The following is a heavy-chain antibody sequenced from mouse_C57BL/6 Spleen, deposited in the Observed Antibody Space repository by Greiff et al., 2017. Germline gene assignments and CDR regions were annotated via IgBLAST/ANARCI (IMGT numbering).Heavy chain of an antibody. CDR2: IDPSDSYT. Sequence: QVQLQQPRAELVKPGASVKLSCKASGYTFTSYWMQWVKQRPGQGLEWIGEIDPSDSYTNYNQKFKGKATLTVDTSSSTAYMQLSSLTSEDSAVYYCASYTDFDYWGQGTTLTVSS. J-gene: IGHJ2*01. CDR3: ASYTDFDY. CDR1: GYTFTSYW. V-gene: IGHV1-50*01.